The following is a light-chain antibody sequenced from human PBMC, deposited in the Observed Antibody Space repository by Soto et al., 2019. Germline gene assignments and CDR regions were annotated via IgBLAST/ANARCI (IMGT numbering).Light chain of an antibody. CDR2: VTS. V-gene: IGKV3-20*01. J-gene: IGKJ1*01. CDR1: QSVPDTY. CDR3: QQYGSSPGT. Sequence: EIVLTQSPATLSLSPGERATLSCRASQSVPDTYFAWYQQKPAQPPNFLIYVTSTRATGIPDRFSGSGSGTDFALTIKRVEPEDFAMYFCQQYGSSPGTFGQGTKVEI.